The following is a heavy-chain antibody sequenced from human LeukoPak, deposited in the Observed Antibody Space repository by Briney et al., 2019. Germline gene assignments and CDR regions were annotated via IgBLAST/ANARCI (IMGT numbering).Heavy chain of an antibody. V-gene: IGHV3-23*01. D-gene: IGHD2-2*02. CDR2: ISGSGDNT. J-gene: IGHJ4*02. Sequence: GGSLRLSCEASGFTFSSYAMSWVRQVPGKGLEWVSVISGSGDNTYYADSVKGRFTISRDNSKNMLYLQMNSLRAEDTAVYYCARDPAAAILLLLDYWGQGTLVTVSS. CDR3: ARDPAAAILLLLDY. CDR1: GFTFSSYA.